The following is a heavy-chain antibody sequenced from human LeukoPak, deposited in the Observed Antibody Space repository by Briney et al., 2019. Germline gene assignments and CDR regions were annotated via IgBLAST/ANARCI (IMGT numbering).Heavy chain of an antibody. CDR1: GGSISSGGYY. CDR2: IYYSGST. V-gene: IGHV4-31*03. D-gene: IGHD5-18*01. CDR3: ARVIYSVPEYYFDY. J-gene: IGHJ4*02. Sequence: SETLSLTCTVSGGSISSGGYYWSWIRQHPGKGLEWIGYIYYSGSTYYNPSLKSRVTISVDRSKNQFSLKLTSVTAADTAVYYCARVIYSVPEYYFDYWGQGALVIVSS.